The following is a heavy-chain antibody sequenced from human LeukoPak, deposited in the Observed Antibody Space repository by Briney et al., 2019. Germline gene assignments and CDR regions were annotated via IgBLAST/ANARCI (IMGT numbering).Heavy chain of an antibody. CDR3: ARGKSGGKSSNIVVVPAALGAFDI. J-gene: IGHJ3*02. Sequence: PSETLSLTCTVSGGSISSYYWSWIRQPPGKGLEWIGYIYYSGSTNYNPSLKSRVTISVDTSKNQFSLKLSSVTAADTAVYYCARGKSGGKSSNIVVVPAALGAFDIWGQGTMVTVSS. CDR2: IYYSGST. D-gene: IGHD2-2*01. CDR1: GGSISSYY. V-gene: IGHV4-59*01.